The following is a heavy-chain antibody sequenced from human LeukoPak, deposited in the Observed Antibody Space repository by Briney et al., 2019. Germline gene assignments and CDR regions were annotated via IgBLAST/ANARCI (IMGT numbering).Heavy chain of an antibody. V-gene: IGHV4-61*02. Sequence: PSQTLSLTCTVSGGSISSGSYYWSWIRQPAGKGLEWIGRIYTSGSTNYNPSLKSRVTISVDTSKNQFSLKLSSVTAADTAVYYCARLLLWFGESWYFDLWGRGTLVTVSS. CDR2: IYTSGST. D-gene: IGHD3-10*01. CDR1: GGSISSGSYY. CDR3: ARLLLWFGESWYFDL. J-gene: IGHJ2*01.